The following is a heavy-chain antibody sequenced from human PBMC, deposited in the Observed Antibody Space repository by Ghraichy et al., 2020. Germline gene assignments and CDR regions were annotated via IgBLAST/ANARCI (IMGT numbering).Heavy chain of an antibody. D-gene: IGHD3-22*01. J-gene: IGHJ4*02. CDR2: ISSSGSAI. Sequence: GGSLRLSCAASGFTFSSYEMNWVRQAPGKGLEWISHISSSGSAINYADSVKGRFSISRDNAKNSLYLQMNSLRAEDTAVYYCARGYYERSGYQWGQGTLVTVSS. CDR1: GFTFSSYE. CDR3: ARGYYERSGYQ. V-gene: IGHV3-48*03.